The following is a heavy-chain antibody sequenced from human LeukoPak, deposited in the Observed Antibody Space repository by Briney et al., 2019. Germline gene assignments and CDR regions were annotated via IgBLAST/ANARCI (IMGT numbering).Heavy chain of an antibody. Sequence: GGSLRLSCAASGFTFSSYAMSWVRQTPARGLEWVASLRGDGETFYADSVKGRFTLSRDDSRNSVYLHLNNLRVEDTAVYYCAEASWVSNADAVLWGQETVVTVS. CDR1: GFTFSSYA. CDR2: LRGDGET. D-gene: IGHD1-1*01. CDR3: AEASWVSNADAVL. J-gene: IGHJ4*02. V-gene: IGHV3-23*01.